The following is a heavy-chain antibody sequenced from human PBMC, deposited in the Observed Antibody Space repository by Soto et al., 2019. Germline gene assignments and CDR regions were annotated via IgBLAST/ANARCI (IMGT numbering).Heavy chain of an antibody. J-gene: IGHJ4*02. V-gene: IGHV1-46*03. CDR2: INPFDGSR. CDR3: SRVDPGETSPFDH. Sequence: ASVKGSCKASGYIFTSYDIHWLRQAPGQGLEWMGWINPFDGSRMFAQSFQGRVTMTRDTSTSTVYMEVSSLRSEDTAVYYCSRVDPGETSPFDHWGQGTLVTVSS. D-gene: IGHD3-10*01. CDR1: GYIFTSYD.